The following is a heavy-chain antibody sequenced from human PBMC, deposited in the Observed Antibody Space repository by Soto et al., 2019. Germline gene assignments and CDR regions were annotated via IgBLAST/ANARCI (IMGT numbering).Heavy chain of an antibody. D-gene: IGHD1-20*01. CDR1: GYTFTSYD. CDR3: ARAPPINIGDKMRGYYYSFMDV. CDR2: LNPNTGNT. V-gene: IGHV1-8*01. Sequence: QVQLVQSGAEVKKPGASVRVSCKASGYTFTSYDINWVRQAPGQGLEWMAWLNPNTGNTGYAQKFQGRVSMTRDTSASSVYMEVSSLSSEDTAVYYCARAPPINIGDKMRGYYYSFMDVWGKGTTVTVSS. J-gene: IGHJ6*03.